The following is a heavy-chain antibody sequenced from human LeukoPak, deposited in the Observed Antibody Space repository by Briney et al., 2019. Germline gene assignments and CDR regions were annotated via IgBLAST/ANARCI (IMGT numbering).Heavy chain of an antibody. CDR2: IKHSVGT. V-gene: IGHV4-34*01. J-gene: IGHJ4*02. D-gene: IGHD5-12*01. CDR3: ARGAKWLRYLGY. Sequence: PETLSLTCAVSGGSFSGYYWSWVRQPPGKGLECSGGIKHSVGTNYKPSLKSGVTISVDTSKNQFSLKLSSVTAADTAVYYCARGAKWLRYLGYWGQGTLVTVSS. CDR1: GGSFSGYY.